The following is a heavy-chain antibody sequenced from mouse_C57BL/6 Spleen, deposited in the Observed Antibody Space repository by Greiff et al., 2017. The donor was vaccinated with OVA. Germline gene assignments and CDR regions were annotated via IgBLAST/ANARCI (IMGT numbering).Heavy chain of an antibody. J-gene: IGHJ4*01. CDR1: GFSFNTYA. Sequence: EVKVVESGGGLVQPKGSLKLSCAASGFSFNTYAMNWVRQAPGKGLEWVARIRSKSNNYATYYADSVKDRFTISRDDSESMLYLQMNNLKTEDTAMYYCVRGGYAMDYWGQGTSVTVSS. V-gene: IGHV10-1*01. CDR3: VRGGYAMDY. CDR2: IRSKSNNYAT.